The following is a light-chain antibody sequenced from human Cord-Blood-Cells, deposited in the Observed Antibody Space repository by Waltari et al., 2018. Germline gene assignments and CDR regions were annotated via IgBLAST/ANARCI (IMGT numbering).Light chain of an antibody. J-gene: IGLJ2*01. V-gene: IGLV2-14*01. CDR2: DVS. Sequence: QSALTQPASVSGSPGQSITISCTGTSRDVGGYNYVSWYQQHPGKAPKLMIYDVSNRPSGVSNRFSGSKSGNTASLTISGLQAEDEADYYCSSYTSSSTLEGVFGGWTKLTVL. CDR1: SRDVGGYNY. CDR3: SSYTSSSTLEGV.